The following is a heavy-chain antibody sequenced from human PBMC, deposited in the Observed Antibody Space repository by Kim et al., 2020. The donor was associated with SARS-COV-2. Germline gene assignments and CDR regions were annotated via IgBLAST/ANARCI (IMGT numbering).Heavy chain of an antibody. CDR1: GFSFDDYA. CDR2: ISWSSDSI. J-gene: IGHJ4*02. CDR3: AKVLGVGNYYDSSGYFDY. V-gene: IGHV3-9*01. Sequence: GGSLRLSCIASGFSFDDYAMHWVRQAPGKGLEWVSGISWSSDSIGYADSVKGRFTISRDNAKRSLYLQMDSLRIEDTAVYYCAKVLGVGNYYDSSGYFDYWGQGTLVTVSS. D-gene: IGHD3-22*01.